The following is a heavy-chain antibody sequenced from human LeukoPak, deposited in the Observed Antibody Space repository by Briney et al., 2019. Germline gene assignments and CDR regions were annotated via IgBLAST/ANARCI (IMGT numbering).Heavy chain of an antibody. V-gene: IGHV4-59*01. CDR3: ARIPGDRPDD. Sequence: SETLSLXCTVSGASITSYYWTWNRQPPGKGLEWVGYMYFGERTNYNPSLKSRATISIDTSKKQFSLKLKSVTAADTAVYYCARIPGDRPDDWGQGTLVTVS. J-gene: IGHJ4*02. CDR2: MYFGERT. D-gene: IGHD7-27*01. CDR1: GASITSYY.